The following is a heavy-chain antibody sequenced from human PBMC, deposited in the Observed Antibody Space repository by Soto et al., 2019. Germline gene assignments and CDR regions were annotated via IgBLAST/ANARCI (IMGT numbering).Heavy chain of an antibody. CDR3: AKQPLGYCSGGSCAHLDY. D-gene: IGHD2-15*01. CDR1: GFTFSSYA. V-gene: IGHV3-23*01. CDR2: ISGSGGST. J-gene: IGHJ4*02. Sequence: GGSLRLSCAASGFTFSSYAMSWVRQAPGKGLEWVSAISGSGGSTYYADSVKGRFTISRDNSKNTVYLQMNSLRAEDTAVYYCAKQPLGYCSGGSCAHLDYWGQGTQVTVSS.